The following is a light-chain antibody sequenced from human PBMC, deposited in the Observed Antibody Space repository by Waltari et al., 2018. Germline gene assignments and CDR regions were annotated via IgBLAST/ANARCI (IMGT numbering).Light chain of an antibody. V-gene: IGKV2-30*02. J-gene: IGKJ2*01. Sequence: QRRVHRDGNTHFNLFQQWPGQSPRRLIYRVFIRDSAVLDRFSGSGSGTDFTLKISRVEAVDVGVYYCMQVTPCPYTFGQGTKLDI. CDR1: QRRVHRDGNTH. CDR3: MQVTPCPYT. CDR2: RVF.